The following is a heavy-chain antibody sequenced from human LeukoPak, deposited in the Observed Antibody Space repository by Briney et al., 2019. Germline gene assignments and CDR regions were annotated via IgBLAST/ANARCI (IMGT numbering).Heavy chain of an antibody. Sequence: PGGSLRLSCAASGFTVSSNYMSWVRQAPGKGLEWVSAISARGDSTYYADSVEGRFTISRDNSKNTLYLQMNSLRGEDTALYYCARGAYGDYDYWGQGTLVTVSS. CDR3: ARGAYGDYDY. J-gene: IGHJ4*02. V-gene: IGHV3-23*01. CDR2: ISARGDST. CDR1: GFTVSSNY. D-gene: IGHD4-17*01.